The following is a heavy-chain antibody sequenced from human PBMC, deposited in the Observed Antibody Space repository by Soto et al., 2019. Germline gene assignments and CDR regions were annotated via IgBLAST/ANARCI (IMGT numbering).Heavy chain of an antibody. V-gene: IGHV3-30*18. CDR3: AKDAAAAGTFDY. CDR1: GFTFSSYA. D-gene: IGHD6-13*01. CDR2: ISSDGNNK. J-gene: IGHJ4*02. Sequence: QVQLVESGGGVVQPGRSLRLACAASGFTFSSYAMQWVRQAPGKGLEWVGVISSDGNNKYYVDSVKGRFTISRDNSKNMLYLQMNSLRFEDTAVYYCAKDAAAAGTFDYWGQGTLVTVSS.